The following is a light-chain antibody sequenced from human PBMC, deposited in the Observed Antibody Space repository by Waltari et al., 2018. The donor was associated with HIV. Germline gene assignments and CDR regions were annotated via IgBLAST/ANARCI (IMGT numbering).Light chain of an antibody. Sequence: DIVLTQSPVTLSLSPGEGANLSCSASQNIRNYLGWYQQRSGQPPRLLIYDASTRATGIPARFTGSGSGTDFTLTIDSLEPEDFAMYYCQQRSNWPGTFGPGTRVDVK. CDR2: DAS. CDR1: QNIRNY. J-gene: IGKJ1*01. V-gene: IGKV3-11*01. CDR3: QQRSNWPGT.